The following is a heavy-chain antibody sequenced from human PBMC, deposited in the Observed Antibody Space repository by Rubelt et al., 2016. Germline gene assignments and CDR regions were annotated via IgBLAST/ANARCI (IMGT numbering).Heavy chain of an antibody. CDR2: IYPGDSDT. Sequence: SCNGSGYSFTTYWIGWVRQMPGKGLEWRGVIYPGDSDTRSIPSFQGQATIPADKSINSAYRQWGSLKASDTAIYYCARQRYCSGGSCYPDYWGQGTLVTVSS. D-gene: IGHD2-15*01. J-gene: IGHJ4*02. V-gene: IGHV5-51*01. CDR3: ARQRYCSGGSCYPDY. CDR1: GYSFTTYW.